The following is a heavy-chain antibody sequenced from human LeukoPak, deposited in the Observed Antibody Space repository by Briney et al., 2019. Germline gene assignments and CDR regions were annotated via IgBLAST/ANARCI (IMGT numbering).Heavy chain of an antibody. D-gene: IGHD3-3*02. CDR2: LSPDSGNT. CDR1: RYTFINYD. Sequence: ASVKVSCKTSRYTFINYDINWVRQATGQGLEWMGYLSPDSGNTGYAQKFRGRVTITRDTSISTAYMDLSSLKSDDTAVYYCVALARWGQGTLVTVSS. CDR3: VALAR. V-gene: IGHV1-8*03. J-gene: IGHJ4*02.